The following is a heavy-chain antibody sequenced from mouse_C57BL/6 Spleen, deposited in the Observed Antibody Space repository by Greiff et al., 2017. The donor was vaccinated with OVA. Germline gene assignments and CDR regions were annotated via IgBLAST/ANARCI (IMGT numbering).Heavy chain of an antibody. Sequence: QVQLQQPGAELVKPGASVKMSCKASGYTFTSYLITWVKQRPGQGLEWIGDIYPGSGSTNYNEKFKSKATLTVDTSSSTAYMQLSSLTSEDSAVYYCARDSTTVVARDYAMDYWGQGTSVTVSS. CDR3: ARDSTTVVARDYAMDY. J-gene: IGHJ4*01. CDR2: IYPGSGST. CDR1: GYTFTSYL. D-gene: IGHD1-1*01. V-gene: IGHV1-55*01.